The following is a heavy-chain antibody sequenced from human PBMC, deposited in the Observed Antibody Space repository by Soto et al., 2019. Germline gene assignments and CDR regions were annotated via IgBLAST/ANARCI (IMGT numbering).Heavy chain of an antibody. Sequence: GASVKVSCKASGYTFTSYGINWVRQAPGQGLEWMGWISAYNGNTNYAQKLQGRVTMTTDTSTSTAYMELRSLRSDDTAVYYCARGGGYCSSTSCYTAYYYGMDVWGQGTTVTVSS. CDR3: ARGGGYCSSTSCYTAYYYGMDV. CDR1: GYTFTSYG. D-gene: IGHD2-2*02. J-gene: IGHJ6*02. V-gene: IGHV1-18*01. CDR2: ISAYNGNT.